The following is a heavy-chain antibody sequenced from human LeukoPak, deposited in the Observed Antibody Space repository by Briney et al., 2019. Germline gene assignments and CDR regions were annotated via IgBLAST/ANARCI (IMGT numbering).Heavy chain of an antibody. CDR3: ARGSYYDSSGYYFNYYYYYYGMDV. Sequence: ASVKVSCKASGYTFTSYDINWVRQATGQGLEWMGWMNPNSGNTGYAQKFQGRGTMTRNTSISTAYMELSSLRSEATAVYYCARGSYYDSSGYYFNYYYYYYGMDVWGQGTTVTVSS. CDR1: GYTFTSYD. V-gene: IGHV1-8*01. CDR2: MNPNSGNT. D-gene: IGHD3-22*01. J-gene: IGHJ6*02.